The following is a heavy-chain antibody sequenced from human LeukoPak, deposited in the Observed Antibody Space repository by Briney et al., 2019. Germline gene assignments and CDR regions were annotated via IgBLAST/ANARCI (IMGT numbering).Heavy chain of an antibody. V-gene: IGHV1-46*01. CDR2: INPSGGST. D-gene: IGHD6-19*01. Sequence: GASVKVSCKASGYTFTSYYMHWVRQAPGRGLEWMGIINPSGGSTSYAQKFQGRVTMTRDTSTSTVYMELSSLRSEDTAVYYCASSRSVAGTKFDYWGQGTLVTVSS. J-gene: IGHJ4*02. CDR3: ASSRSVAGTKFDY. CDR1: GYTFTSYY.